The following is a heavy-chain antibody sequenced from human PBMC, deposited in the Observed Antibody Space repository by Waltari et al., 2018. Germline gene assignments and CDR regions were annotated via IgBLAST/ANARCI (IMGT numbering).Heavy chain of an antibody. CDR2: IIPIFGTA. J-gene: IGHJ4*02. CDR3: ASRGFYCGGDCYPAYDY. CDR1: GGTFRSYA. D-gene: IGHD2-21*01. Sequence: QVQLVQSGAEVKKPGSSVKVSCKASGGTFRSYAISWVRKAPGQGLEWMGGIIPIFGTANYAQKFQGRVTITTDESTSTAYMELSSLRSEDTAVYYCASRGFYCGGDCYPAYDYWGQGTLVTVSS. V-gene: IGHV1-69*05.